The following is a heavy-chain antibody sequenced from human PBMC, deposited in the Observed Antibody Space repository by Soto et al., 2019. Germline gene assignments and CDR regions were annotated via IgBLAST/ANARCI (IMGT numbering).Heavy chain of an antibody. D-gene: IGHD1-26*01. CDR3: AREEGLLNWFDP. V-gene: IGHV3-48*01. CDR1: GFTFSSYS. Sequence: EVQLVESGGGLVQPGGSLRLSCAASGFTFSSYSMNWVRQAPGKGLEWVSYISSSSSTIYYADSVKGRFTISRDKAKNSLYLQMNSLRAEDTAVYYCAREEGLLNWFDPWGQGTLVTVAP. CDR2: ISSSSSTI. J-gene: IGHJ5*02.